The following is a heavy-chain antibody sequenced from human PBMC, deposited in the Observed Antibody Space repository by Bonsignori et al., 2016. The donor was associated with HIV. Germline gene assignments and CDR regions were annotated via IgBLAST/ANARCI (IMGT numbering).Heavy chain of an antibody. Sequence: WIRQPPGKGLEWVSYISSSGRTIYYADSVKGRFTISRDNAKNSLYLQLNSLRAEDTAVYYCARALTYYDFWSKPFDYWGQGTLVTVSS. D-gene: IGHD3-3*01. J-gene: IGHJ4*02. CDR2: ISSSGRTI. V-gene: IGHV3-11*01. CDR3: ARALTYYDFWSKPFDY.